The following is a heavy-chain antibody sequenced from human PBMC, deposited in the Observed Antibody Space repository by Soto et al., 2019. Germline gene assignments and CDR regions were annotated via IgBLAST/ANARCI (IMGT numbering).Heavy chain of an antibody. CDR3: ARLSLSSGWYYFDY. Sequence: SETLSLTCTVSGGSISSSSYYWGWIRQPPGKELEWIGSIYYSGSTYYNPSLKSRVTISVDTSKNQFSLKLSSVTAADTAVYYCARLSLSSGWYYFDYWGQGTLVTVSS. CDR2: IYYSGST. J-gene: IGHJ4*02. CDR1: GGSISSSSYY. D-gene: IGHD6-19*01. V-gene: IGHV4-39*01.